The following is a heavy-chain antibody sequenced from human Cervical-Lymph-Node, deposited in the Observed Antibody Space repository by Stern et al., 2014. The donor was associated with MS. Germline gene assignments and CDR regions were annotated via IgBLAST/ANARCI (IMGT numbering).Heavy chain of an antibody. J-gene: IGHJ4*02. CDR1: GGSISSNNC. V-gene: IGHV4-4*02. CDR3: ATASVAGTVIDY. CDR2: IFQSGST. D-gene: IGHD6-19*01. Sequence: VQLLESGPGLVKPSGTLSLTCVVSGGSISSNNCWSWVRQPPGKGLEWIGEIFQSGSTNYNPSLKSRVTISVDKPTTQFSLHLTSGTAADTAVYYCATASVAGTVIDYGGQGILVTVSS.